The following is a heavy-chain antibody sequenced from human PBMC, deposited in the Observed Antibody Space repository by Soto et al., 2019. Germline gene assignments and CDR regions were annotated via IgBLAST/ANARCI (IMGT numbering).Heavy chain of an antibody. Sequence: PSETLSLTCAVYGGSFSGYYWSWIRQPPGKGLEWIGEINHSGSTNYNPSLKSRVTISVDTSKNQFSLKLSSVTAADTAVYYCAREFRVTTYYYYGMDVWGQGTTVTVSS. CDR1: GGSFSGYY. CDR3: AREFRVTTYYYYGMDV. CDR2: INHSGST. V-gene: IGHV4-34*01. J-gene: IGHJ6*02. D-gene: IGHD4-4*01.